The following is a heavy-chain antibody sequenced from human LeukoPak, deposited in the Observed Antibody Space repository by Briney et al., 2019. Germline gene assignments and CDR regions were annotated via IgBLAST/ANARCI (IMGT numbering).Heavy chain of an antibody. D-gene: IGHD6-13*01. CDR2: ITSSSSYI. V-gene: IGHV3-21*01. CDR3: ASHGSSWTFDY. Sequence: GGSLRLTCAASGFTFSSYSMNWVRQAPGKGLEWVSSITSSSSYISYADSVKGRFTISRDNAKNSLYLQMNSLRAEDTAVYYCASHGSSWTFDYWGQGTLVTVSS. J-gene: IGHJ4*02. CDR1: GFTFSSYS.